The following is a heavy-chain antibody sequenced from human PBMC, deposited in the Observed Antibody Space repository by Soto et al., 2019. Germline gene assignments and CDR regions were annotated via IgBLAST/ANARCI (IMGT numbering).Heavy chain of an antibody. J-gene: IGHJ4*02. CDR2: ISGSGGGT. CDR1: GFTFSSYA. Sequence: PGGSLRLSCAASGFTFSSYAMSWVRQAPGKGLEWVSAISGSGGGTYYADSVKGRFTISRDNSKNTLYLQMNSLRAEVTAVYYCAKHSSSWNGFGYWGQGTLVTVSS. V-gene: IGHV3-23*01. CDR3: AKHSSSWNGFGY. D-gene: IGHD6-13*01.